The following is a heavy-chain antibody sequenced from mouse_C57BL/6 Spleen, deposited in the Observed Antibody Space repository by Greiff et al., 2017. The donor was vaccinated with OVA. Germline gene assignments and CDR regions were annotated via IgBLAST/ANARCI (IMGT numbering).Heavy chain of an antibody. CDR2: INPSNGGT. D-gene: IGHD4-1*01. J-gene: IGHJ4*01. CDR1: GYTFTSYW. Sequence: QVQLQQSGTELVKPGASVKLSCKASGYTFTSYWMHWVKQRPGQGLEWIGNINPSNGGTNYNEKFKSKATLTVDKSSSTAYMQLSSLTSEDSAVYYCARTPPGTLYAMDYWGQGTSVTVSS. CDR3: ARTPPGTLYAMDY. V-gene: IGHV1-53*01.